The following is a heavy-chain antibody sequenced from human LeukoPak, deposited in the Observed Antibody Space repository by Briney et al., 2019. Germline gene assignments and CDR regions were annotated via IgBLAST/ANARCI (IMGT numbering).Heavy chain of an antibody. J-gene: IGHJ5*02. CDR2: VSTYNGNA. Sequence: ASVKVSCKASGYRFTRNGISWVRQVPGQGLEWIGWVSTYNGNAYYGQRVQGRVTMTTDTSTGTAYMELRSLRSDDTAVYFCARNPEATYYDILTGYYGWFDPWGQGTLVTVSS. V-gene: IGHV1-18*01. CDR3: ARNPEATYYDILTGYYGWFDP. CDR1: GYRFTRNG. D-gene: IGHD3-9*01.